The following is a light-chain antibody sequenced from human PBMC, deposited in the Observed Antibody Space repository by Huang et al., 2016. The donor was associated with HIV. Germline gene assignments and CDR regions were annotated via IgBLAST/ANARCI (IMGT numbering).Light chain of an antibody. CDR2: DAS. Sequence: DIQMTQSPSSLSASVGDRVTITCRASQNIGHFLNWYQRKPGKAPKVLSFDASTLQSCVPSRFSGGGSVTDFTLTITSLQVEDFAIYYCQQSYSTPWTFGQGTKVEIK. J-gene: IGKJ1*01. CDR3: QQSYSTPWT. CDR1: QNIGHF. V-gene: IGKV1-39*01.